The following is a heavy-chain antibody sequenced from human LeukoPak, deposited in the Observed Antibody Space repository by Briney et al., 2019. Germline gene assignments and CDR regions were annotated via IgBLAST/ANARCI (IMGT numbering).Heavy chain of an antibody. Sequence: GGSLRLSCVASGLPIADFAMHWVRQAPGKGLEWVSLISGDGVSTFYADSVKGRFSISRDNGKNSLYLEMNSLRTEDAAMYYCAKESGKFDYWGQGTLVAVSS. V-gene: IGHV3-43*02. J-gene: IGHJ4*02. CDR1: GLPIADFA. CDR2: ISGDGVST. CDR3: AKESGKFDY.